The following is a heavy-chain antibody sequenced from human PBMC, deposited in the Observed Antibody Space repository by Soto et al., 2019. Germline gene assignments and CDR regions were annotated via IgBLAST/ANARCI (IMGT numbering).Heavy chain of an antibody. CDR1: GYTFTSYH. Sequence: QVQLVQSGAEVKKPGASLKVSCKTSGYTFTSYHISWVRQAPGQGLEWMGWISAYNNNTNYAQKFQGIVTMTTDTLTSTAYMALRSLRSDDAAVYYCARDTPPTDYWGQGTLVTVSS. CDR2: ISAYNNNT. V-gene: IGHV1-18*01. CDR3: ARDTPPTDY. J-gene: IGHJ4*02.